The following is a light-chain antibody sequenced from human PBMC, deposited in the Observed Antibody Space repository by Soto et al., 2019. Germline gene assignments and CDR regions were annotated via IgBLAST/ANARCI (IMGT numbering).Light chain of an antibody. Sequence: DIQITQSPATLSASIGDRVTITCRASQSIRSWLAWYQQKPGKVPKLLIYDASSLESGVPSRFSGSGSGTEFTLTISSLQPDDFATYFCQQYDTFSWTFGQGTKVDIK. CDR3: QQYDTFSWT. J-gene: IGKJ1*01. V-gene: IGKV1-5*01. CDR2: DAS. CDR1: QSIRSW.